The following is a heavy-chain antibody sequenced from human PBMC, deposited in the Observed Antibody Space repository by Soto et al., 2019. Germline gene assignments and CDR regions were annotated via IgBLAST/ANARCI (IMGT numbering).Heavy chain of an antibody. D-gene: IGHD2-2*01. CDR3: ARAGFYCSSTSCYAGVYYYYGMDV. CDR2: ISAYNGNT. Sequence: ASVKVSCKASGYTFTSYAISWVRQAPGQGLEWMGWISAYNGNTNYAQNLQGRVTMTTDTSTSTAYMELSSLRSEDTAVYYCARAGFYCSSTSCYAGVYYYYGMDVWGQGTTVTVSS. J-gene: IGHJ6*02. CDR1: GYTFTSYA. V-gene: IGHV1-18*01.